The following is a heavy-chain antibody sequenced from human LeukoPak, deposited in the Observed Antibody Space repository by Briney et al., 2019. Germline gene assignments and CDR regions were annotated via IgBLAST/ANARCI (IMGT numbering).Heavy chain of an antibody. Sequence: GGSLRLSCAASGFSFSRYNMNWVRQAPGKGLEWVSSISSSSSYIYYADSVKGRFTISRDNAKNSLYLQMNSLRAEDTAVYYCAREDYYDSSGSYSEFDYWGQGTLVTVSS. D-gene: IGHD3-22*01. CDR3: AREDYYDSSGSYSEFDY. V-gene: IGHV3-21*01. J-gene: IGHJ4*02. CDR1: GFSFSRYN. CDR2: ISSSSSYI.